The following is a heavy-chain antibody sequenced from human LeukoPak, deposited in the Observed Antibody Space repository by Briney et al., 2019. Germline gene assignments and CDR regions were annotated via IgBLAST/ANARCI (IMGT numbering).Heavy chain of an antibody. J-gene: IGHJ4*02. CDR2: IIPIFGTA. V-gene: IGHV1-69*05. Sequence: ASVKVSCKASGGTFGSYAISWVRQAPGQGLEWMGGIIPIFGTANYAQKFQGRVTITTDESTSTAYMELNSLRSEDTAVYYCARVPDCSGGSCYSYFDYWGQGTLVTVSS. D-gene: IGHD2-15*01. CDR3: ARVPDCSGGSCYSYFDY. CDR1: GGTFGSYA.